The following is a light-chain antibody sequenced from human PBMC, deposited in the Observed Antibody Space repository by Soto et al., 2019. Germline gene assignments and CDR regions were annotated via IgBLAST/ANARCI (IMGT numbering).Light chain of an antibody. V-gene: IGKV1-9*01. CDR3: QQLNSYPLT. J-gene: IGKJ4*01. CDR1: QGISSY. Sequence: IQLTQSPSSLSASVGDRVTITCRASQGISSYLAWYQQKPGKAPKLLIYAASTLQSRVPSRFSGSGSGTDFTLTISSLQPEDFATYYCQQLNSYPLTFGGGTK. CDR2: AAS.